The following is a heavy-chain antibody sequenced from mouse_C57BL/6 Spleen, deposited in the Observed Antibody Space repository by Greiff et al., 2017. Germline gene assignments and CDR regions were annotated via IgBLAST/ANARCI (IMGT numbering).Heavy chain of an antibody. Sequence: QVQLQQPGAELVKPGASVKLSCKASGYTFTSYWMHWVKQRPGQGLEWIGMIHPNSGSTNYNEKFKSKATLTVDKSSSTAYMQLSSLTSEDSAVYYCARSHGSSSYYYAMDYWGQGTSVTVSS. CDR3: ARSHGSSSYYYAMDY. D-gene: IGHD1-1*01. J-gene: IGHJ4*01. V-gene: IGHV1-64*01. CDR1: GYTFTSYW. CDR2: IHPNSGST.